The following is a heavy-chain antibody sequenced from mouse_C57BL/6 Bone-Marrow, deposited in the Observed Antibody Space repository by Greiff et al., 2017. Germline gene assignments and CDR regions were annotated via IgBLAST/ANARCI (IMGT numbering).Heavy chain of an antibody. D-gene: IGHD2-4*01. CDR3: ARSYEYDGGWYFDV. J-gene: IGHJ1*03. Sequence: QVQLQQPGAELVRPGPSVKLSCKASGYTFTSYWMHWVKQRPGQGLEWIGVIDPSDSYTNYNQKFKGKATLTVDTSSSAAYMQLSSLTSEDSAVYYCARSYEYDGGWYFDVWGTGTTGTVSS. CDR2: IDPSDSYT. V-gene: IGHV1-59*01. CDR1: GYTFTSYW.